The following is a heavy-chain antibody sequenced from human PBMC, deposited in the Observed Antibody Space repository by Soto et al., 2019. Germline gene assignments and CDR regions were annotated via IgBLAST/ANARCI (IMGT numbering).Heavy chain of an antibody. J-gene: IGHJ6*02. Sequence: VQLVQSGAEVKKPGSSVKVSCKSSGGTFSSYAISWVRQAPGQGLEWMGGIIPIFGTANYAQKFQGTVTITANETTSTAYMELSSLRSDDTAVYYCASPVYTYGDTPGDGMDVWGQGTTVTVS. V-gene: IGHV1-69*01. D-gene: IGHD4-17*01. CDR3: ASPVYTYGDTPGDGMDV. CDR2: IIPIFGTA. CDR1: GGTFSSYA.